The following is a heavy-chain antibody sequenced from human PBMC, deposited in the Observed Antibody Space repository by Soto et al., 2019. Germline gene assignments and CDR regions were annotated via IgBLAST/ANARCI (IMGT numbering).Heavy chain of an antibody. V-gene: IGHV4-34*01. J-gene: IGHJ4*02. Sequence: SETLSLTCAVYGGSFSGYYWSWIRQPPGKGLEWIGEINHSGSTNYNPSLKSRVTISVDTSKNQFSLKLSSVTAADTAVYYCARGFRSCSGGSCYHYFDYWGQGTLVTVSS. CDR2: INHSGST. CDR3: ARGFRSCSGGSCYHYFDY. D-gene: IGHD2-15*01. CDR1: GGSFSGYY.